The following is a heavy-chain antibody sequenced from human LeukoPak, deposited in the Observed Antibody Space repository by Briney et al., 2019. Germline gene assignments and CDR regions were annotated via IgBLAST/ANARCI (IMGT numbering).Heavy chain of an antibody. D-gene: IGHD2-15*01. J-gene: IGHJ6*02. CDR1: GFTFSSYS. CDR2: ISSSSSTI. CDR3: ARGYCSGGSCYSGYYGMDV. Sequence: GGSLRLSCAASGFTFSSYSMNWVRQAPGKGLEWVSYISSSSSTIYYADSVKGRFTISRDNAKNSLYLQMNSLRDEDTAVYYCARGYCSGGSCYSGYYGMDVWGQGTTVTVSS. V-gene: IGHV3-48*02.